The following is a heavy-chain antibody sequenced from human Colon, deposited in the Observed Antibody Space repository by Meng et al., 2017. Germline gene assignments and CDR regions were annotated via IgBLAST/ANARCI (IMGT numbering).Heavy chain of an antibody. CDR3: ARGASDYDFDY. CDR1: GGSVSSGSYY. CDR2: IYYRGST. V-gene: IGHV4-61*01. Sequence: VSGPGLVRPSETLSLPCTVFGGSVSSGSYYWGWIRQPPGKGLEWIGYIYYRGSTNYNPSLKGRVTISVDTSKNQFSLKLSSVTAADTAVYYCARGASDYDFDYWGQGTLVTVSS. D-gene: IGHD3-22*01. J-gene: IGHJ4*02.